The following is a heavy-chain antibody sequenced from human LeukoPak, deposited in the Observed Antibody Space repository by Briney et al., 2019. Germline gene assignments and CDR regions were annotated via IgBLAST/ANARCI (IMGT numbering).Heavy chain of an antibody. Sequence: SETLSLTCTVSGDSISSSKKYWGWVRQPPGKGLEWIGSMYHTWNTYYNPSLKSRVTMSLDTSKNQFSLKLSSVTAADTAVYYCATGMVSDYWGQGTLVTVSS. CDR2: MYHTWNT. V-gene: IGHV4-39*07. J-gene: IGHJ4*02. CDR3: ATGMVSDY. D-gene: IGHD5-18*01. CDR1: GDSISSSKKY.